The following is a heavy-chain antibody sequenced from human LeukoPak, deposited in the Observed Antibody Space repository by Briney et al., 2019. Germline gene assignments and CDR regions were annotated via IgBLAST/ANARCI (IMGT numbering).Heavy chain of an antibody. CDR1: GGSISSSSYY. V-gene: IGHV4-39*01. D-gene: IGHD6-13*01. CDR3: ARHKFRSSSNFDY. J-gene: IGHJ4*02. CDR2: IYYSGST. Sequence: SETLSLTCTVSGGSISSSSYYWGWIRQPPGKGLEWIGSIYYSGSTYYNPSLKSRVAISVDTSKNQFSLKLSSVTAADTAVYYCARHKFRSSSNFDYWGQGTLVTVSS.